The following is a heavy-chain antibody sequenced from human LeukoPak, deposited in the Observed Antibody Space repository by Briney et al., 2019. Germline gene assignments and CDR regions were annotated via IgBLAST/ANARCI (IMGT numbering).Heavy chain of an antibody. CDR3: ARDLGQYYDTSDNWFDP. J-gene: IGHJ5*02. D-gene: IGHD3-22*01. CDR2: IRYDGSNK. V-gene: IGHV3-30*02. CDR1: GFTLSSYG. Sequence: GGSLRLSCAASGFTLSSYGMHWVRQAPGKGLEWVAFIRYDGSNKYYADSVKGRFTISRDNAKNTLNLQMNSLRAEDTAVYYCARDLGQYYDTSDNWFDPWGQGTLVTVSS.